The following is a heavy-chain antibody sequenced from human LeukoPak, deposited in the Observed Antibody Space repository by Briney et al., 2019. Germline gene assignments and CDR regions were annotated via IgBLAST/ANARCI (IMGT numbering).Heavy chain of an antibody. CDR3: ARDLLSSWYYFDY. CDR2: ISSSGSTI. CDR1: GFTFSSYE. J-gene: IGHJ4*02. Sequence: GGPLRLSCAASGFTFSSYEMNWVRQAPGKGLEWVSYISSSGSTIYYADSVKGRFTISRDNAKNSLYLQMNSLRAEDTAVYYCARDLLSSWYYFDYWGQGTLVTVSS. V-gene: IGHV3-48*03. D-gene: IGHD6-13*01.